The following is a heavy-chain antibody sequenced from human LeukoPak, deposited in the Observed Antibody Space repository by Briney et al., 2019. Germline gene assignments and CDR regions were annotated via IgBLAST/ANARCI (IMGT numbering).Heavy chain of an antibody. J-gene: IGHJ3*02. CDR2: VNGGNGDT. Sequence: GASMKVSCKASGYNFTTFYMHWVRQAPGQRLEWIGWVNGGNGDTKYSQKFQDRVTMTRDTSATTAYMELTSLRYEDMAVYYCALRSQLFFRGAYKIWGQGKNVTVFS. V-gene: IGHV1-3*01. CDR3: ALRSQLFFRGAYKI. D-gene: IGHD3-16*01. CDR1: GYNFTTFY.